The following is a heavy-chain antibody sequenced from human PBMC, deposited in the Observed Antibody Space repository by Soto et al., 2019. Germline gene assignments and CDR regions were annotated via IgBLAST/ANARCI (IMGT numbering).Heavy chain of an antibody. D-gene: IGHD3-3*01. Sequence: QVQLQESGPGLVKPSQTLSLTCTVSGGSISSGGYYWSWIRQHPGKGLEWIGYIYYSGSTYYNPSLKSRVTISVDTSKNQFSLKLSSVTAADTAVYYCAREQITIFGVVYYYYGMDVWGQGTTVTVSS. V-gene: IGHV4-31*03. CDR2: IYYSGST. CDR3: AREQITIFGVVYYYYGMDV. J-gene: IGHJ6*02. CDR1: GGSISSGGYY.